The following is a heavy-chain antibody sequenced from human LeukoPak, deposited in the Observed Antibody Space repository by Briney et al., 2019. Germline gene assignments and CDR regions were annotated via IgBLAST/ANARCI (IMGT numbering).Heavy chain of an antibody. CDR1: GFTFSSYA. CDR2: ISGSGGST. J-gene: IGHJ4*02. CDR3: AKDILTGYYKIVGFDY. V-gene: IGHV3-23*01. D-gene: IGHD3-9*01. Sequence: GGSLRLSCAASGFTFSSYAMSWVRQAPGKGLEWVSAISGSGGSTYYADSVKGRFTISRDNSKNTLYLQMNSLRAKDTAVYYCAKDILTGYYKIVGFDYWGQGTLVTVSS.